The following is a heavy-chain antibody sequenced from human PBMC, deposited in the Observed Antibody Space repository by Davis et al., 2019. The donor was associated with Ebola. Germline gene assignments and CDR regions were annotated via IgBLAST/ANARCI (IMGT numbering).Heavy chain of an antibody. CDR2: IYHSGST. J-gene: IGHJ4*02. D-gene: IGHD5-12*01. V-gene: IGHV4-61*01. CDR3: ARGGYFDY. Sequence: SETLSLTCTVSGGSVSSGTNYWSWIRQPPGKGLEWIGYIYHSGSTIYNPSLKSRVTISVDTSKNQFSLKLSSVTAADTAVYYCARGGYFDYWGQGTLVTVSS. CDR1: GGSVSSGTNY.